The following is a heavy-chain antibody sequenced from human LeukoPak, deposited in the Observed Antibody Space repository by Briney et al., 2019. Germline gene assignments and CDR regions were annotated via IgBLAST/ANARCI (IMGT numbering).Heavy chain of an antibody. CDR2: SKPGHSDT. J-gene: IGHJ4*02. CDR3: ARQGGLAAAGGALDY. D-gene: IGHD6-13*01. CDR1: GYHFTSQW. V-gene: IGHV5-51*01. Sequence: GAAPQTSLKGPGYHFTSQWIGWLRPMPGKGVGWMGISKPGHSDTRLWPSLQGQVTISADKSINTAYLKWNSLKASDTAMYYCARQGGLAAAGGALDYWGQGTLVTVSS.